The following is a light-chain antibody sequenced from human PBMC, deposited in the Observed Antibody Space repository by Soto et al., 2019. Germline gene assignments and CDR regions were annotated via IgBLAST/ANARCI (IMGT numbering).Light chain of an antibody. CDR1: TSNIGSNT. V-gene: IGLV1-44*01. J-gene: IGLJ1*01. CDR3: ATWDDSLNSYV. CDR2: SNV. Sequence: QPVLRQPSSASGTPGQRVTISCSGDTSNIGSNTVNWYQQVPGEAPKLLIHSNVQRPSGVPDRISASKSGTSASLAISSLQSEDEAEYYCATWDDSLNSYVFGPATKVTVL.